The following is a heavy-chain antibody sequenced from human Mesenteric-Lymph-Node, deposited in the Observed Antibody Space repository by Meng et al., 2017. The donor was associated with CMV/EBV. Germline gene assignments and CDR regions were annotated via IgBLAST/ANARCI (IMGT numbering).Heavy chain of an antibody. Sequence: CKASGYTFTSYDINWVRQATGQGLEWMGWMNPNSGNTGYAQKFQGRVTMTRNTSISTAYMELSSLRPEDTAVYYCARHGSGTALEIDFWGQGTLVTVSS. D-gene: IGHD1-14*01. J-gene: IGHJ4*02. CDR3: ARHGSGTALEIDF. CDR2: MNPNSGNT. V-gene: IGHV1-8*01. CDR1: GYTFTSYD.